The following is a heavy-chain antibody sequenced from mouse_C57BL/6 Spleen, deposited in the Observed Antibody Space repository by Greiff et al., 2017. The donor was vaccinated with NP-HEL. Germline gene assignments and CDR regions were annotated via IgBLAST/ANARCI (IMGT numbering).Heavy chain of an antibody. CDR1: GYTFTSYW. CDR3: ARRGGYDYDGGFAY. J-gene: IGHJ3*01. D-gene: IGHD2-4*01. CDR2: IDPSDSYT. V-gene: IGHV1-59*01. Sequence: VQLQQPGAELVRPGTSVKLSCKASGYTFTSYWMHWVKQRPGQGLEWIGVIDPSDSYTNYNQKFKGKATLTVDTSSRTAYMQLSSLTSEVSAVYYWARRGGYDYDGGFAYWGQGTLVTVSA.